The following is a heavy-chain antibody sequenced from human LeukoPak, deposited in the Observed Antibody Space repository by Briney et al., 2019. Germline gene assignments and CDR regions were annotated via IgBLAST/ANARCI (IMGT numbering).Heavy chain of an antibody. CDR2: INSDGSST. CDR1: GFTLSSYW. Sequence: PGGSLRLSCAASGFTLSSYWMHWVRQAPGKGLVWVSRINSDGSSTSYADSVKGRFTISRDNAKNTLYLQMNSLRAEDTAVYYCARSRHSYDSSGFPHYWGQGTLVTVSS. CDR3: ARSRHSYDSSGFPHY. D-gene: IGHD3-22*01. V-gene: IGHV3-74*01. J-gene: IGHJ4*02.